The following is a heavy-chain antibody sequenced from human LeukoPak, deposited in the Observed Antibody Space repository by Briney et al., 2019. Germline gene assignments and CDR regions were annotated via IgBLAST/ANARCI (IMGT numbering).Heavy chain of an antibody. V-gene: IGHV3-20*04. D-gene: IGHD1-26*01. CDR1: GFTFDDYG. CDR2: INWNGGST. Sequence: GGSLRLSCAASGFTFDDYGMSWVRQVPGKGLEWVSNINWNGGSTDYVDSVKGRFTISRDNVKNSLYLQMNSLRAEDTALYYCARGDVGGSYGDYWGQGTLVTASS. J-gene: IGHJ4*02. CDR3: ARGDVGGSYGDY.